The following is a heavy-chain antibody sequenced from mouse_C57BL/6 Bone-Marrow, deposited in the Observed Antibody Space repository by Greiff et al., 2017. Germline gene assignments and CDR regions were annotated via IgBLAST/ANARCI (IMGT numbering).Heavy chain of an antibody. D-gene: IGHD2-4*01. CDR3: AGGLRAY. Sequence: QVQLQQSGAELARPGASVKLSCKASGYTFTSYGISWVKQRTGQGLEWIGEIYPRSGNTYYNEKFKGKATLTADKSSSTAYMELRSLTSENSAVYFCAGGLRAYWGQGTLVTVSA. V-gene: IGHV1-81*01. J-gene: IGHJ3*01. CDR1: GYTFTSYG. CDR2: IYPRSGNT.